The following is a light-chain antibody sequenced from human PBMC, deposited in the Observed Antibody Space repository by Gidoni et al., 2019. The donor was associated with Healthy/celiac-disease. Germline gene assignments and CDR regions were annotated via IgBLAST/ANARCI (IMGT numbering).Light chain of an antibody. CDR1: QDISNY. J-gene: IGKJ5*01. CDR3: QQYDNRPPT. Sequence: DIQMTQSPSSLSASVGDRVTITCQASQDISNYLNWYQQKPGKAPKRLIYEASNLETGVPSRFSGSGSGTDFTFTISSLQPEDIATYYCQQYDNRPPTFGQGTRLEIK. CDR2: EAS. V-gene: IGKV1-33*01.